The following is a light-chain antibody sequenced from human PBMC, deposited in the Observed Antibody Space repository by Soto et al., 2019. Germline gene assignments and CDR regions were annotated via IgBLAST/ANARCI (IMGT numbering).Light chain of an antibody. V-gene: IGLV2-14*01. J-gene: IGLJ2*01. Sequence: QSVLTQPASVSGSPGQSITISCTGTSSDVGGYNYVSWYQQHPGKAPKLMIYDVSDRPSGVSNRFSGSKSGNMASLTISGLQAEDEAHYYCSSYTSSITLVVFGGGTKLTVL. CDR1: SSDVGGYNY. CDR3: SSYTSSITLVV. CDR2: DVS.